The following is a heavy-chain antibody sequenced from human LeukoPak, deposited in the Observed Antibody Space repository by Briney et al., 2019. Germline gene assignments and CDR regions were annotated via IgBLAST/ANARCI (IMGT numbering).Heavy chain of an antibody. CDR1: GFTFNNYG. CDR2: IGTSNTVI. D-gene: IGHD4-23*01. Sequence: GGSLRLSCVASGFTFNNYGMNWVRQAPEKGLEWISYIGTSNTVIYYADSVKGRFTISRDNAKNSLYLQMNSLRDEDTAVYYCARHDYGGNSGDYWGQGTLVTVSS. J-gene: IGHJ4*02. V-gene: IGHV3-48*02. CDR3: ARHDYGGNSGDY.